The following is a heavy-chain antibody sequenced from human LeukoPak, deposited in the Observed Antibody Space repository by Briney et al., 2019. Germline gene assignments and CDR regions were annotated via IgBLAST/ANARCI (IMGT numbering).Heavy chain of an antibody. Sequence: KPSETLSLTCTVSGGSIGSYYWSWIRQPPGKGLEWIGYIYYSGSTNYNPSLKSRVTISVDTSKNQFSLKLSSVTAADTAVYYCARVDSGSYCLDYWGQGTLVTVSS. J-gene: IGHJ4*02. D-gene: IGHD1-26*01. CDR2: IYYSGST. V-gene: IGHV4-59*01. CDR1: GGSIGSYY. CDR3: ARVDSGSYCLDY.